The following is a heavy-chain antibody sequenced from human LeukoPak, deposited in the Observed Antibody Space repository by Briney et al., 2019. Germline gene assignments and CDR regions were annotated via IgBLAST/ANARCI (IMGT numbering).Heavy chain of an antibody. V-gene: IGHV3-7*05. CDR1: GFTFSNYW. CDR2: MKKDGSVK. J-gene: IGHJ3*01. CDR3: TRDEF. Sequence: GGSLRLSCAGSGFTFSNYWMSWVRQAPGKGLEWVANMKKDGSVKYYVDSAKGRFTISRDNAKNSLYLQMDSLRAEDTAVYYCTRDEFWGQGTMVTVSS.